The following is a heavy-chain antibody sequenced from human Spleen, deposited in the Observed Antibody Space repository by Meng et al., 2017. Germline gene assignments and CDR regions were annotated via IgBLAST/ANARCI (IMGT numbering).Heavy chain of an antibody. CDR1: GGSVSSGSYY. D-gene: IGHD3-22*01. CDR3: ASYYYDSSGYYPREDAFDI. CDR2: IYYSGST. Sequence: GSLRLSCTVSGGSVSSGSYYWSWIRQPPGKGLEWIGYIYYSGSTNYNPSLKSRVTISVDTSKNQFSLKLSSVTAADTAVYYCASYYYDSSGYYPREDAFDIWGQGTMVTVSS. V-gene: IGHV4-61*01. J-gene: IGHJ3*02.